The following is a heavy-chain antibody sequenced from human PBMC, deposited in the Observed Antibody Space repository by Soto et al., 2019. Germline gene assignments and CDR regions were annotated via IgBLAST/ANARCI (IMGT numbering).Heavy chain of an antibody. Sequence: PGGSLRLSCTASGFTFSSYAMSWVRQAPGKGLEWVSTISGRGGSTYFADSVKGRFTISRDNSKNTLYLQMNSLRAEDTAVYYCAREGSSGWYLPRYWGQGTLVTVSS. J-gene: IGHJ4*02. V-gene: IGHV3-23*01. CDR2: ISGRGGST. D-gene: IGHD6-19*01. CDR3: AREGSSGWYLPRY. CDR1: GFTFSSYA.